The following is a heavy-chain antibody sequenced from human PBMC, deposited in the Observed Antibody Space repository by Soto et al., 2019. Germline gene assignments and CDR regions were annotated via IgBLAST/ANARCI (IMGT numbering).Heavy chain of an antibody. CDR3: ATLQAAAGDNDLTLDY. Sequence: GESLKISWKGSGYSFTSYWISWVRQMPGKGLEWMGRIDPSDSYTNYSPSFQGHVTISADKSISTAYLQWSSLKASDTAMYYCATLQAAAGDNDLTLDYWGQGTLVTVSS. V-gene: IGHV5-10-1*01. CDR2: IDPSDSYT. CDR1: GYSFTSYW. J-gene: IGHJ4*02. D-gene: IGHD6-13*01.